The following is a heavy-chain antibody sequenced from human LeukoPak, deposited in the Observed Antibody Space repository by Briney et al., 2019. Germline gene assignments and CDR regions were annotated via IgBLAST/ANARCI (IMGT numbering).Heavy chain of an antibody. CDR1: GFNFSPYE. Sequence: GGSLRLSCAASGFNFSPYEMNWVRQAPGKGPEWLSYISSSGSTKYYADSVKGRFTISRDNAKNSLYLQLNSLRAEDTAVYYCAREEQWLAKFDSWGQGTLVTVSS. V-gene: IGHV3-48*03. CDR2: ISSSGSTK. J-gene: IGHJ4*02. D-gene: IGHD6-19*01. CDR3: AREEQWLAKFDS.